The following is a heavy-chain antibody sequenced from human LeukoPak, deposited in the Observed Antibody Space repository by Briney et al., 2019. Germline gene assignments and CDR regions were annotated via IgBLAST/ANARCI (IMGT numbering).Heavy chain of an antibody. D-gene: IGHD1-26*01. J-gene: IGHJ3*02. CDR1: GGSISSRTYY. CDR3: AREWATWGAFDI. V-gene: IGHV4-39*07. CDR2: IYYTGST. Sequence: SETLSLTCTVSGGSISSRTYYWGWIRQPPGKGLEWIGSIYYTGSTFYNPSLKSRVTISVDTSKNQFSMKLSSVTAADAAVYFCAREWATWGAFDIWGQGTMVTVSS.